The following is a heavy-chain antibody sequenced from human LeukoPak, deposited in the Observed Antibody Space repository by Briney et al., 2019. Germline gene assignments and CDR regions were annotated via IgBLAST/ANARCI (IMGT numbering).Heavy chain of an antibody. CDR3: ATGVRLGEAFDI. CDR1: GYTLTELS. J-gene: IGHJ3*02. Sequence: GASVKVSCKVSGYTLTELSMHWVRQAPGKGLEWMGGFDPEDGETIYAQKFQGRVTMTEDTSTDTAYMELSSLRSEDTAVYYCATGVRLGEAFDIWGQGTMVTVSS. D-gene: IGHD3-16*01. CDR2: FDPEDGET. V-gene: IGHV1-24*01.